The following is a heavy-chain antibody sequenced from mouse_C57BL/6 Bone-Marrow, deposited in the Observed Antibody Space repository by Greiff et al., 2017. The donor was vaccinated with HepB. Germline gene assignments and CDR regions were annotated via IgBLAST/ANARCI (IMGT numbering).Heavy chain of an antibody. Sequence: EVQLQQSGAELVRPGASVKLSCTASGFNIKDDYMHWVKQRPEQGLEWIGWIDPENGDTEYASKFQGKATITADTSSNTAYLQLSSLTSEDTAVYYCTTFYNRFDYWGQGTTLTVSS. V-gene: IGHV14-4*01. J-gene: IGHJ2*01. D-gene: IGHD1-3*01. CDR3: TTFYNRFDY. CDR1: GFNIKDDY. CDR2: IDPENGDT.